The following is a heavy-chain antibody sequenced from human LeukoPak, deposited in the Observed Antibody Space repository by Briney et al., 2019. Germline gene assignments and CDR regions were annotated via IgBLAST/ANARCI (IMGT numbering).Heavy chain of an antibody. Sequence: ASVKVSCKASGYTFTSYGISWVREDPGQGLEWMGWISAYHGNTNYAQKLQGRVTMTTDTSTSTAYMELRSLRSDDTAVYYCARGLYDTPAYYFDYWGQGTPVTVSS. CDR3: ARGLYDTPAYYFDY. CDR2: ISAYHGNT. D-gene: IGHD3-3*01. CDR1: GYTFTSYG. J-gene: IGHJ4*02. V-gene: IGHV1-18*01.